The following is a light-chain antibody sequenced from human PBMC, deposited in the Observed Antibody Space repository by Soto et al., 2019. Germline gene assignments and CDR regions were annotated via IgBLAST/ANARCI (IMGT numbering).Light chain of an antibody. CDR1: QSVSRYY. CDR3: QHALS. Sequence: TVLTQSPATLSLSPGARATLSCRASQSVSRYYLSWYQQQPGQAPRLLIYGASTRATGIPARFSGSGSGTDLTLTITSLQLEDFAVYFCQHALSFGGGNRVDI. CDR2: GAS. J-gene: IGKJ4*01. V-gene: IGKV3D-7*01.